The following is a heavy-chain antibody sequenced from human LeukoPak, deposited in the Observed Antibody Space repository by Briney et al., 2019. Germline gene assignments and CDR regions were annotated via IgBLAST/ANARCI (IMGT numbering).Heavy chain of an antibody. J-gene: IGHJ3*02. CDR3: ARGRSYSGSYFDASDI. V-gene: IGHV3-20*04. Sequence: GGSLRLSCAASGFIIDDYGMTWVRQAPGKGLEWVSGVNWNGGSTGYADSVKGRFTISRDNAKNSLYLQMNSLRAEETALYYCARGRSYSGSYFDASDIWGQGTMVTVSS. CDR1: GFIIDDYG. D-gene: IGHD1-26*01. CDR2: VNWNGGST.